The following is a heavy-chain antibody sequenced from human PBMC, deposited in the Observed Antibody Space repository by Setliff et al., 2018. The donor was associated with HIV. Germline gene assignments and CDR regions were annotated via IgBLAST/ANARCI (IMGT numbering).Heavy chain of an antibody. D-gene: IGHD1-20*01. CDR3: AKSFNSGPTNWNIDV. CDR1: GFTFSNYA. V-gene: IGHV3-23*01. J-gene: IGHJ6*03. Sequence: GGSLRLSCAASGFTFSNYAMSWVRQAPGKGLEWVSGISGSAGTTYYADSVRGRFTISRDNSKNTLYLQMNSLRSEDTAVYFCAKSFNSGPTNWNIDVWGTGTTVTVSS. CDR2: ISGSAGTT.